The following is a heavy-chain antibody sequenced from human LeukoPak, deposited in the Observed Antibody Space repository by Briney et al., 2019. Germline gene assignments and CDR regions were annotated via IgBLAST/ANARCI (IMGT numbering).Heavy chain of an antibody. CDR3: AKGRQKQWLAENYFDY. Sequence: GGSLRLSCAASGFTFSSYGMHWVRQAPGKGLEWVAVIWYDGSNKYYADSVKGRFTISRDNSKNTLYLQMNSLRAEDTAVYYCAKGRQKQWLAENYFDYWGQGTLVTVSS. J-gene: IGHJ4*02. CDR1: GFTFSSYG. V-gene: IGHV3-33*06. D-gene: IGHD6-19*01. CDR2: IWYDGSNK.